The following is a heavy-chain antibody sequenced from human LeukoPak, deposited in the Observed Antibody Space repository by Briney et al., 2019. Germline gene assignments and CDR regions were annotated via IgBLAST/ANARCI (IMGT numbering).Heavy chain of an antibody. CDR2: ISSNGGST. D-gene: IGHD6-13*01. CDR1: GFTFSSYA. CDR3: AKDPYSSSWADY. V-gene: IGHV3-64*01. J-gene: IGHJ4*02. Sequence: PGGSLRLSSAASGFTFSSYAMHWVRQAPGKGLEYVSAISSNGGSTYYANSVKGRFTISRDNSKNTLYLQMGSLRAEDMAVYYCAKDPYSSSWADYWGQGTLVTVSS.